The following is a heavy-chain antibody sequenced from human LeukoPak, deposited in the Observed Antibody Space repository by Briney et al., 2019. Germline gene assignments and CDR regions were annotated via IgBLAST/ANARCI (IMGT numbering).Heavy chain of an antibody. CDR2: ISGSGDST. V-gene: IGHV3-23*01. CDR3: ARPPSDNLLTGSLYYFDN. D-gene: IGHD3-9*01. CDR1: GLITDDYA. J-gene: IGHJ4*02. Sequence: PGGSLRLSCAAPGLITDDYAIQWVRQAPGKGLEWVSGISGSGDSTDYADSVKGRFTISRDNSKNTLYLQINSLRAEDTAVYYCARPPSDNLLTGSLYYFDNWGQGTLVTVSS.